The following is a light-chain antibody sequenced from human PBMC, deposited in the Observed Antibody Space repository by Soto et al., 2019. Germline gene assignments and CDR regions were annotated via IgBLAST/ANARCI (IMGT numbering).Light chain of an antibody. CDR3: QQRKSRPSIT. CDR2: DTS. Sequence: VLTQSPANLSLSPGERATLSCRASQSVSSFLAWYQQKPGQAPRLLIYDTSNRATGIPARFSGSGAGTDFTLTISSLEPEDFAVYYCQQRKSRPSITFGQGTRLEIK. V-gene: IGKV3-11*01. CDR1: QSVSSF. J-gene: IGKJ5*01.